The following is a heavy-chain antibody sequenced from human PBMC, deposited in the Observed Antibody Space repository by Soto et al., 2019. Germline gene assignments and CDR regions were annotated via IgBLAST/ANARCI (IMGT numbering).Heavy chain of an antibody. D-gene: IGHD5-12*01. J-gene: IGHJ4*02. CDR3: AKDGDIVATQFDY. CDR2: ISGSGGST. Sequence: WGCLRLSCATSGFTLSIYAMSWVRQAPGKGLESASAISGSGGSTYYSDSVKGRFTISRDNSKTTLYLQMNSLRAEDTAVYYCAKDGDIVATQFDYWGQGTLVTVSS. CDR1: GFTLSIYA. V-gene: IGHV3-23*01.